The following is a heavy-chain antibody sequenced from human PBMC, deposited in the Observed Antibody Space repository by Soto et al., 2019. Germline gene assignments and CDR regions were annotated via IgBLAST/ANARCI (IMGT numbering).Heavy chain of an antibody. D-gene: IGHD6-13*01. CDR1: GFTFSNYA. V-gene: IGHV3-23*01. CDR2: IFGGGGGT. CDR3: AKYGSRSSPHYLDY. J-gene: IGHJ4*02. Sequence: GGSLRLSCAVSGFTFSNYAVGWVRQAPGMGLEWVSSIFGGGGGTYYTDSVKGRFTISRDSSGNTVFLQMNSLRAEDTALYYCAKYGSRSSPHYLDYWGQGTLVTVSS.